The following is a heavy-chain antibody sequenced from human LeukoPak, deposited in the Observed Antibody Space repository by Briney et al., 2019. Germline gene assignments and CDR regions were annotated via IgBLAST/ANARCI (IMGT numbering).Heavy chain of an antibody. CDR1: GFTFSSYS. V-gene: IGHV3-21*01. CDR2: ISSSSSYI. J-gene: IGHJ4*02. Sequence: GGSLRLSCAASGFTFSSYSMNWVRQAPWKGLEWVSSISSSSSYIYYADSVKGRFTISRDNAKNSLYLQMNSLRAEDTAVYYCARAMSSSWYSPFDYWGQGTLVTVSS. CDR3: ARAMSSSWYSPFDY. D-gene: IGHD6-13*01.